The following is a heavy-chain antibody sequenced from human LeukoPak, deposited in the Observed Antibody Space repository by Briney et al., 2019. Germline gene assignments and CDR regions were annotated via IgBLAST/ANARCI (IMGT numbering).Heavy chain of an antibody. V-gene: IGHV3-21*01. D-gene: IGHD2-21*02. CDR3: ARTPPAVVTPGWFDP. J-gene: IGHJ5*02. CDR2: ISSSSSYR. CDR1: GFTFSSYS. Sequence: GGSLRLSCAASGFTFSSYSMSWVRQAPGKGLQWVSSISSSSSYRYYADSVKGRFTISRDDAKNSLYLQMNSLRAEDTAVYFCARTPPAVVTPGWFDPRGQGTLVTVSS.